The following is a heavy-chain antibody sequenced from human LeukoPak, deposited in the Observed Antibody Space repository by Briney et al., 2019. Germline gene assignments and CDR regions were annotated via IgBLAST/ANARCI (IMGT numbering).Heavy chain of an antibody. D-gene: IGHD2-15*01. V-gene: IGHV3-48*02. Sequence: GGSLRLSCATSGFSFTDYPMNWVRQAPGKGLEWISNIRTTAEGAKYAYYADSVKGRVTISRGDGKNTLYLHMNSLRDEDTAVYYCARTEDVDYWGQGTLVTVSS. CDR3: ARTEDVDY. CDR2: IRTTAEGAKYA. J-gene: IGHJ4*02. CDR1: GFSFTDYP.